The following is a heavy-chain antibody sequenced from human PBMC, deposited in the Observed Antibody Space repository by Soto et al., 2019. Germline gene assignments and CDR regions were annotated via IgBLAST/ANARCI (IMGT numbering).Heavy chain of an antibody. CDR2: ISSDGSNK. J-gene: IGHJ6*04. Sequence: QVQLVEARGGVVQPWRSLRLSCAASGFTFSSYAMHWVRQAPGKGLEWVAVISSDGSNKYYADSVKGRFTISRDNSKNTLYLQINSLIAEDTDMYYCARMASFYCSGSSCYPSYGMDVWGEGATVTVSS. CDR1: GFTFSSYA. CDR3: ARMASFYCSGSSCYPSYGMDV. D-gene: IGHD2-15*01. V-gene: IGHV3-30-3*01.